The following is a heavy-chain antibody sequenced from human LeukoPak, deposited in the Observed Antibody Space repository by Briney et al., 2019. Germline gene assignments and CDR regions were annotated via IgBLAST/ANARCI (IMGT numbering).Heavy chain of an antibody. CDR2: ISYGGSNK. CDR3: ARARTYYDILTGYPY. D-gene: IGHD3-9*01. J-gene: IGHJ4*02. Sequence: GGSLRLSCAASGFTFSSYAMHWVRQAPGKGLEWVAVISYGGSNKYYADSVKGRFTISRDNSKNTLYLQMNSLRAEDTAVYYCARARTYYDILTGYPYWGQGTLVTVSS. V-gene: IGHV3-30-3*01. CDR1: GFTFSSYA.